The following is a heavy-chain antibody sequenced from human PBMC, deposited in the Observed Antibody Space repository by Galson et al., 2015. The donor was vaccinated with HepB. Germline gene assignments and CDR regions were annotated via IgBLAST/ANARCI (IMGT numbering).Heavy chain of an antibody. V-gene: IGHV4-30-2*01. CDR3: ARGGMGFDANIWSGYPIPWFDP. CDR1: GGSISSGGYS. J-gene: IGHJ5*02. CDR2: IYHSGST. D-gene: IGHD3-3*01. Sequence: TLSLTCAVSGGSISSGGYSWSWIQQPPRKGLEWIGYIYHSGSTYYNPSLKSRVTISVDRSKNQFSLKLSSVTAADTAVYYCARGGMGFDANIWSGYPIPWFDPWGQGTLVTVSS.